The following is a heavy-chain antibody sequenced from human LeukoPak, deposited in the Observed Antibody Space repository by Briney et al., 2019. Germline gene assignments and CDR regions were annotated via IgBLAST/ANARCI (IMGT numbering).Heavy chain of an antibody. Sequence: ASVKVSCKASGYTFTGYYMHWVRQAPGQGLEWMGWINPNSGGTNYAQKFQGRVTMTRNTSINTAYMELSSLRSEDTAVYYCARVPTLGIYYYYHYMDVWGKGTPVTVSS. D-gene: IGHD7-27*01. J-gene: IGHJ6*03. CDR1: GYTFTGYY. V-gene: IGHV1-2*02. CDR3: ARVPTLGIYYYYHYMDV. CDR2: INPNSGGT.